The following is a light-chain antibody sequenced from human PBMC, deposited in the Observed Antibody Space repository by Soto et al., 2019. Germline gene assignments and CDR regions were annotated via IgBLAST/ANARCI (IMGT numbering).Light chain of an antibody. V-gene: IGKV3-15*01. CDR3: QQYNNWPLT. Sequence: EIVLTQSPGTLSFSAGERATLSCRASQSVSSDLAWYEQKPGQAPRLLIYGASTRATGIPARFSGSGSGTEFTLTISSLQSEDFAVYYWQQYNNWPLTFGGGTKVDI. CDR1: QSVSSD. J-gene: IGKJ4*01. CDR2: GAS.